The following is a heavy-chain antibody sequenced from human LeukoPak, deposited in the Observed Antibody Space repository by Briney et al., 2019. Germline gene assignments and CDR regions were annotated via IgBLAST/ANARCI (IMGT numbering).Heavy chain of an antibody. J-gene: IGHJ5*02. Sequence: PGRSLRLSCAASGFTFSSYGMHWVRQAPGKGLEWVAVISYDGSNKYYADSAKGRFTISRDNSKNTLYLQMNSLRAEDTAVYYCAKSDWFDPWGQGTLVTVSS. V-gene: IGHV3-30*18. CDR2: ISYDGSNK. CDR3: AKSDWFDP. CDR1: GFTFSSYG.